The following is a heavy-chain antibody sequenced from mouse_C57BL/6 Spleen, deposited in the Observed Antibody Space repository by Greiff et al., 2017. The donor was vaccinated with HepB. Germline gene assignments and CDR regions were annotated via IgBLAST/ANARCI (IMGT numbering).Heavy chain of an antibody. CDR3: ARDENYYDYSH. V-gene: IGHV1-81*01. D-gene: IGHD2-4*01. CDR1: GYTFTSYG. Sequence: QVQLKQSGAELARPGASVKLSCKASGYTFTSYGISWVKQRTGQGLEWIGEIYPRSGNTYYNEKFKGKATLTADKSSSTAYMELRSLTSEDSAVYFCARDENYYDYSHWGQGTTLTVSS. J-gene: IGHJ2*01. CDR2: IYPRSGNT.